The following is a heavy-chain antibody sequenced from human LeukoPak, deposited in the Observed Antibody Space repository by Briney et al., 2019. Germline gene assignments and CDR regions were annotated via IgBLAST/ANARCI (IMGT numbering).Heavy chain of an antibody. J-gene: IGHJ4*02. CDR1: GGTFSSYA. Sequence: GASVKVSCKASGGTFSSYAISWVRQAPGQGLEWMGGIIPIFGTANYAQKFQDRVTITADESTNTAYMELNSLRSEDTAVYYCARERMYSGLDYWGRGTLVTVSS. V-gene: IGHV1-69*13. CDR3: ARERMYSGLDY. CDR2: IIPIFGTA. D-gene: IGHD6-13*01.